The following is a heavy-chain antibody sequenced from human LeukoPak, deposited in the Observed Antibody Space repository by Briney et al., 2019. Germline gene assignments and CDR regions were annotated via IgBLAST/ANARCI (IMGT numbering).Heavy chain of an antibody. J-gene: IGHJ4*02. V-gene: IGHV3-30*02. D-gene: IGHD2-2*01. CDR2: IRYDGSNK. CDR3: AKRGCDTTTCSYYFDY. CDR1: GFTFSSYG. Sequence: GGSLRLSCAASGFTFSSYGMHWVRQAPGKGLEWVAFIRYDGSNKYYADSVKGRFTISRDNSENTLFLQMNSLRAEDTAVYYCAKRGCDTTTCSYYFDYWGRGTLVTVSS.